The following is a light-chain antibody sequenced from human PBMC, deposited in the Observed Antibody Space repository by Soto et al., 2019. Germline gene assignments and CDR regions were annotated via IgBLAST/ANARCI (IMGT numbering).Light chain of an antibody. Sequence: EIVLTQSPATLSLSPGERATLSCRASQSVSTSLAWYQQKPGQAPRLLIYDPSNRATDIPARFSGGGSGTDFTLTISSLEPADFAVYYCQQRGNWESTFGQGTKLEIK. CDR2: DPS. V-gene: IGKV3-11*01. CDR1: QSVSTS. CDR3: QQRGNWEST. J-gene: IGKJ2*01.